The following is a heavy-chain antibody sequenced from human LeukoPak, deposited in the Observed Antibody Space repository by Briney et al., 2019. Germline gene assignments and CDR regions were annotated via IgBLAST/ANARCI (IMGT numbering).Heavy chain of an antibody. D-gene: IGHD6-13*01. CDR1: GLTFSTYA. Sequence: GGSLRLSCAASGLTFSTYAMSWVRQAPGKGPEWVSTISGNGGTTYYADSVKGRFTISRDNSKNTLYLQMNSLRVEGTAVYYCAKPPPDSSSWLFDYWGQGTLVTVSS. CDR2: ISGNGGTT. J-gene: IGHJ4*02. CDR3: AKPPPDSSSWLFDY. V-gene: IGHV3-23*01.